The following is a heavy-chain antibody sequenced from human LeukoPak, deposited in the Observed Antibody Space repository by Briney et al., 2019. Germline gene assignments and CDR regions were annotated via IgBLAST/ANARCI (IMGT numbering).Heavy chain of an antibody. J-gene: IGHJ4*02. Sequence: SETLSLTCTVSGGSISSYYWSWIRQPPGKGPEWIGYIYYSGSTNYNPSLKSRVTISVDTSKNQFSLKLSSVTAADTAVYYCAREKDMITFGGVIVYWGQGTLVTVSS. CDR1: GGSISSYY. D-gene: IGHD3-16*02. CDR2: IYYSGST. V-gene: IGHV4-59*01. CDR3: AREKDMITFGGVIVY.